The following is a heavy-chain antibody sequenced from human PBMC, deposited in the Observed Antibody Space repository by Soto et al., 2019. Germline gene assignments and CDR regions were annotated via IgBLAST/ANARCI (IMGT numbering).Heavy chain of an antibody. CDR3: ARARGVVVPAARHYYYYGMDV. CDR2: IIPIFGTA. V-gene: IGHV1-69*06. D-gene: IGHD2-2*01. Sequence: QVQLVQSGAEVKKPGSSVKVSCKASGGTFSSYAISWVRQAPGQGLEWMGGIIPIFGTANYAQKFQGRVTITAGKSKSTAYMELSSLSSEDTAVYYCARARGVVVPAARHYYYYGMDVWGQGTTVNVSS. J-gene: IGHJ6*02. CDR1: GGTFSSYA.